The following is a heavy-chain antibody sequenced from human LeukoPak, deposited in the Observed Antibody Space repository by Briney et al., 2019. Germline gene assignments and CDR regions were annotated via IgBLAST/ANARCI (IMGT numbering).Heavy chain of an antibody. J-gene: IGHJ6*02. CDR1: GGTFSSYA. CDR3: ARDPRLGYCSSTSCYYYYGMDV. CDR2: IIPIFGTA. V-gene: IGHV1-69*01. D-gene: IGHD2-2*01. Sequence: SMKASCKASGGTFSSYAISWVRQAPGQGLEWMGGIIPIFGTANYAQKFQGRVTITADESTSTAYMELSSLRSEDTAVYYCARDPRLGYCSSTSCYYYYGMDVWGQGTTVTASS.